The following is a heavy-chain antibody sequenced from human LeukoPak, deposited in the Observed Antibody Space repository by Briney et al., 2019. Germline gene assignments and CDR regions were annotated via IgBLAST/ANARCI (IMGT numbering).Heavy chain of an antibody. Sequence: SETLSLTCTVSGGSISSYYWSWIRQPAGKGLEWIGRIYTSGSTNYNPSLKSRVTMSVDTSKNQFSLKLSSVTAADTAVYYCARGPPLTVYGEYYFDYWGQGTLVTVSS. CDR2: IYTSGST. CDR3: ARGPPLTVYGEYYFDY. CDR1: GGSISSYY. J-gene: IGHJ4*02. D-gene: IGHD4-17*01. V-gene: IGHV4-4*07.